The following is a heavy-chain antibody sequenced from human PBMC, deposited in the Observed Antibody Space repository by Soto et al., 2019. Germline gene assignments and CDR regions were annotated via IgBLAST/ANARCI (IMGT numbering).Heavy chain of an antibody. CDR3: ASGFYDSRGYSEAFDI. Sequence: SESLCRTGSVSGGSIRSDHWNCIRQPPGKGLEWIAYVSYSGSSRYNPSLKSRVTISIDTTKNQFSLRLSSVTAADTAVYYCASGFYDSRGYSEAFDIWGQGTKVT. CDR1: GGSIRSDH. D-gene: IGHD3-22*01. V-gene: IGHV4-59*01. J-gene: IGHJ3*02. CDR2: VSYSGSS.